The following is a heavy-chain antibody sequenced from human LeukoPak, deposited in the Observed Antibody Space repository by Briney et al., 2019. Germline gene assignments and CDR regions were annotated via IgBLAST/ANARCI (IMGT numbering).Heavy chain of an antibody. CDR2: IYYSGST. D-gene: IGHD1-26*01. V-gene: IGHV4-59*01. CDR3: ATNAGGSYSAALDI. J-gene: IGHJ3*02. CDR1: GGSISTYY. Sequence: SETLSLTCTVSGGSISTYYRSWIRQPPGKGLGWLAYIYYSGSTDYNPSLKSRVTISVDTSKSQVSLKLSSVTAADTAVYYCATNAGGSYSAALDIWGQGTMVTVSS.